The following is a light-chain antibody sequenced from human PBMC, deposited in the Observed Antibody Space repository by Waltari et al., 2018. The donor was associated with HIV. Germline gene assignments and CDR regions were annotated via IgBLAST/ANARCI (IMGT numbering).Light chain of an antibody. CDR2: SAS. V-gene: IGKV1-6*01. CDR1: QGIGNA. J-gene: IGKJ1*01. CDR3: LQDYNYPRT. Sequence: AVQMTQSPSSLSASVGDKITITCRASQGIGNAVGWYQHKPGRAPKLLVYSASRLQSGVPSRCSGSGSGTDFTLIISNLQPEDFATYYCLQDYNYPRTFGQGTEVAVK.